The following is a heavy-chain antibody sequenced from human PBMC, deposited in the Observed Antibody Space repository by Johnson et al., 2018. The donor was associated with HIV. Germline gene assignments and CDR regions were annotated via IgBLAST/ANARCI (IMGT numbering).Heavy chain of an antibody. J-gene: IGHJ3*02. Sequence: QVQLVESGGGVVLPGRSLRLSCAASGFTFSSYGTHWVRQAPGKGLEWVLAISGGGGSTGYGDSVKGRFTISRDNSKNTLYLQMNSLRTEDTAVYYCARENVLFNAFDIWGQGTMVTVSS. V-gene: IGHV3-NL1*01. CDR2: ISGGGGST. D-gene: IGHD2/OR15-2a*01. CDR1: GFTFSSYG. CDR3: ARENVLFNAFDI.